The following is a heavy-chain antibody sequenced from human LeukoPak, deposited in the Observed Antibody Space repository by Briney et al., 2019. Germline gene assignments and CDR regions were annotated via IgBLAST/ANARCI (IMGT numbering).Heavy chain of an antibody. D-gene: IGHD3-9*01. V-gene: IGHV3-21*01. Sequence: AGGSLRLSCAASGFTFNKYNMNWVRQAPGKGLEWVSSISSSPSYIYYVDSVQGRITISRDNAKNSLYLQMNSLRAEDTAVYYCARDSREPTNYDILTGYSPLDYWGQGTLVTVSS. CDR2: ISSSPSYI. CDR1: GFTFNKYN. CDR3: ARDSREPTNYDILTGYSPLDY. J-gene: IGHJ4*02.